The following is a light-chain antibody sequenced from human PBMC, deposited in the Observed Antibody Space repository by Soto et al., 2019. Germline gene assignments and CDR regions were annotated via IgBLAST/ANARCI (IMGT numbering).Light chain of an antibody. V-gene: IGKV1-5*01. Sequence: DIQMTQSPSTLSASVGDRVTITCRASQSIVSWLAWYQQKPGTAPKLLIYDASSLQTGVPSRFSGSRSGAELTLTICSLQPDDFATYYCQQYNAYPRTFGQGTKVEI. CDR1: QSIVSW. CDR2: DAS. CDR3: QQYNAYPRT. J-gene: IGKJ1*01.